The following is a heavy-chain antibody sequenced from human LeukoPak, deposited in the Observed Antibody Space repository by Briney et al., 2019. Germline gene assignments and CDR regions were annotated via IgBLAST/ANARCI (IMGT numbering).Heavy chain of an antibody. Sequence: PGGSLRLSCAASGFTFRSYAMSWVRQAPGKGLEWVSTISGSGGSTYYTDSVKGRFTISRDSSKNTLYLQMNSLRAEDTAVYYCAKYYYGSGSSADYFDYWGQGTLVSVSS. J-gene: IGHJ4*02. CDR2: ISGSGGST. CDR3: AKYYYGSGSSADYFDY. CDR1: GFTFRSYA. V-gene: IGHV3-23*01. D-gene: IGHD3-10*01.